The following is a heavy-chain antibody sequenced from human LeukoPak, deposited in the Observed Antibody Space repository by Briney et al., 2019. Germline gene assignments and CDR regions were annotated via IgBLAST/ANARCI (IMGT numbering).Heavy chain of an antibody. D-gene: IGHD6-19*01. V-gene: IGHV4-4*02. CDR1: GGSISSSNW. CDR2: IYHSGST. CDR3: ARAQRRAVAGTSAVGAFDI. J-gene: IGHJ3*02. Sequence: SGTLSLTCAVSGGSISSSNWWSWVRQPPGKGLEWIGEIYHSGSTNYNPSLKSRVTISVDKSKNQFPLKLSSVTAADTAVYYCARAQRRAVAGTSAVGAFDIWGQGTMVTVSS.